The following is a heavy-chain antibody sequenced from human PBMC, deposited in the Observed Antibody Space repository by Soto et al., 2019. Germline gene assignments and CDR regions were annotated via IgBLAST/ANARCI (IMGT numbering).Heavy chain of an antibody. CDR3: AREYTYGSNFFDC. CDR2: ISHSGST. J-gene: IGHJ4*02. CDR1: GGSISSAAYY. Sequence: QVQLQESGPGLVKPSQTLSLSCTVSGGSISSAAYYWSWIRQHPGKGLEWIGYISHSGSTYYTPSLKSRVIISADTSTSPFSLNLPSVTAADTAVHYWAREYTYGSNFFDCWGQGALVTVSS. V-gene: IGHV4-31*03. D-gene: IGHD5-18*01.